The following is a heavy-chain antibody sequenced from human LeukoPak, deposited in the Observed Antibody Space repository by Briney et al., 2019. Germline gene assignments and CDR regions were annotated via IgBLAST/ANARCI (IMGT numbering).Heavy chain of an antibody. CDR2: ISYDGSNK. J-gene: IGHJ4*02. D-gene: IGHD1-26*01. V-gene: IGHV3-30*19. CDR3: ARTARPSTLSGSYYSLDY. CDR1: GFTFSHYG. Sequence: GGSLRLSCAASGFTFSHYGMHWVRQAPGKGLEWVAVISYDGSNKYYADSVKGRFTISRDNSKNTLYLQMNSLRVEDTAVYYCARTARPSTLSGSYYSLDYWGQGTLVTVSS.